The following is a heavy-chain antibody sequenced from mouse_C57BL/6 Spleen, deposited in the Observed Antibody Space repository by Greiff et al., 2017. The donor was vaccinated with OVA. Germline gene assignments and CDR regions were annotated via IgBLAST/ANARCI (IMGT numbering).Heavy chain of an antibody. CDR3: ARETRITTAYCDV. Sequence: VQLQQSGAELVRPGASVKLSCKASGYTFTSYWMHWVKQRPGQGLEWIGVIDPSDSYTNYNQKFKGKATLTVDTSASTAYMQHSSLTSEDSAVYYCARETRITTAYCDVWGTGTTVTVSS. CDR1: GYTFTSYW. D-gene: IGHD1-1*01. J-gene: IGHJ1*03. CDR2: IDPSDSYT. V-gene: IGHV1-59*01.